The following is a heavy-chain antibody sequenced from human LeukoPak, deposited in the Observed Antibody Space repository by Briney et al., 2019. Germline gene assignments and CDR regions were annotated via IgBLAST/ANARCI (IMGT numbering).Heavy chain of an antibody. CDR2: IYYSGST. J-gene: IGHJ4*02. D-gene: IGHD1-26*01. V-gene: IGHV4-30-4*08. CDR1: GGSISSGDYY. CDR3: ARGGPQELLVAFY. Sequence: PSQTLSLTCTVSGGSISSGDYYWSWIRQPPGKGLEWIGYIYYSGSTYYNPSLKSRVTISVDTSKNQFSLKLSSVTAADTAVYYCARGGPQELLVAFYWGQGTLVTVSS.